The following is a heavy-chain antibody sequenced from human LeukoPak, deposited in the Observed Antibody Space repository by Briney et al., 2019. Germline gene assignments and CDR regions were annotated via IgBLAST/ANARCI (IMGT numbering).Heavy chain of an antibody. J-gene: IGHJ4*02. CDR2: INHSGST. CDR3: ARGGIFGVVKKIKNYFDY. Sequence: PSETLSLTCTVYGESFSGYYWSWIRQPPGKGLEWIGEINHSGSTNYNPSLKSRVTISVDTSKNQFSLKLSSVTAADTAVYYCARGGIFGVVKKIKNYFDYWGQGTLVTVSS. CDR1: GESFSGYY. D-gene: IGHD3-3*01. V-gene: IGHV4-34*01.